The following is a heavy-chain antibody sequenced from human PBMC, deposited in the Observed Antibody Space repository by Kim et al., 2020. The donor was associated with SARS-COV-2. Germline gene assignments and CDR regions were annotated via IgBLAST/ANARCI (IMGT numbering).Heavy chain of an antibody. V-gene: IGHV3-53*01. Sequence: GGSLRLSCAASGFTVSSNYMSWVRQAPGKGLEWVSVIYSGGSTYYADSVKGRFTISRDNSKNTLYLQMNSLRAEDTAVYYCARADIVVVPAAITLYYGMDVWGQGTTVTVSS. CDR2: IYSGGST. D-gene: IGHD2-2*02. J-gene: IGHJ6*02. CDR3: ARADIVVVPAAITLYYGMDV. CDR1: GFTVSSNY.